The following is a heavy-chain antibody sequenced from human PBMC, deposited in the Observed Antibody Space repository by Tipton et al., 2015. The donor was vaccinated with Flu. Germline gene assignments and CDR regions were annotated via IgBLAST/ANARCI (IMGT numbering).Heavy chain of an antibody. CDR2: FDISGST. J-gene: IGHJ4*02. CDR1: GGSIGGGIYY. Sequence: LRLSCTVSGGSIGGGIYYWNWIRQPAGKGLEWIGRFDISGSTNYNPSLKSRVTISIDLPKNQFSLKLSSVTAADTAVYYCARVDTWNVVGWGQGALVTVSS. CDR3: ARVDTWNVVG. D-gene: IGHD1-20*01. V-gene: IGHV4-61*02.